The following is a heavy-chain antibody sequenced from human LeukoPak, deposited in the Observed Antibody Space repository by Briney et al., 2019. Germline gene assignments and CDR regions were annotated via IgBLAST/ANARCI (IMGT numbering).Heavy chain of an antibody. CDR2: IKQDGSEK. CDR3: ARGTGSYYNGYNWFDP. CDR1: GFTFSSYW. D-gene: IGHD3-10*01. Sequence: GGSLRLSCAASGFTFSSYWMSWVCQAPGKGLEWVANIKQDGSEKYYVDSVKGRFTISRDNAKNSLYLQMNSLRAEDTAVYYCARGTGSYYNGYNWFDPWGQGTLVTVSS. V-gene: IGHV3-7*01. J-gene: IGHJ5*02.